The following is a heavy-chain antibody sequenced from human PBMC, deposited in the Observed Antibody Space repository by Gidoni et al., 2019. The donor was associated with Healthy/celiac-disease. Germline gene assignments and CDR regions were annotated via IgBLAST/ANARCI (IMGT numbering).Heavy chain of an antibody. Sequence: QVQLVESGGGVVQPGRSLRLSGAASGFTFGSYAMLWVRQAPGKGLEWVAVVSYDGSNKYYADSVKGRFPISRDNSKNTLYLQMNSLRAEDTAVYYCARDREMATFGGTHGYWGQGTLVTVSS. CDR1: GFTFGSYA. CDR3: ARDREMATFGGTHGY. J-gene: IGHJ4*02. V-gene: IGHV3-30-3*01. D-gene: IGHD3-3*01. CDR2: VSYDGSNK.